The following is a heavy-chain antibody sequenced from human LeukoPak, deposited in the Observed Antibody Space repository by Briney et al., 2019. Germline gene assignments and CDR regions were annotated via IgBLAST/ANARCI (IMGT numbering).Heavy chain of an antibody. J-gene: IGHJ4*02. V-gene: IGHV4-30-4*01. D-gene: IGHD6-13*01. CDR3: ARVSLPSSSWYIDY. CDR2: IYYSGST. Sequence: SETLSLTCTVSGGSISSGDYYWSWIRQPPGKGLEWIGYIYYSGSTYYNPPLKSRVTISVDTSKSQFSLKLSSVTAADTAVYYCARVSLPSSSWYIDYWGQGTLVTVSS. CDR1: GGSISSGDYY.